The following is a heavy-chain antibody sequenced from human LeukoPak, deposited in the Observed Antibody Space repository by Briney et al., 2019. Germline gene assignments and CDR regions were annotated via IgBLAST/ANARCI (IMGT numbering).Heavy chain of an antibody. CDR3: ARGDIYFDY. V-gene: IGHV1-2*02. CDR2: INPNSGGT. Sequence: ASVKVSCKASGYTFTAYYMHWVRQDPGQGLEWMGWINPNSGGTNYAQNFQGRVTMTRDTSISTAYMELSRLTSDGTAVYYCARGDIYFDYWGQGTLVTVSS. CDR1: GYTFTAYY. J-gene: IGHJ4*02.